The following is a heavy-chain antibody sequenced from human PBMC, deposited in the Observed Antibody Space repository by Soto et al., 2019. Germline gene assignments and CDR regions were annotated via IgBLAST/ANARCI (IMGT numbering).Heavy chain of an antibody. CDR2: IYHSGST. CDR1: GGSISSGGYS. CDR3: AREVWVSYGQHGWFDP. D-gene: IGHD5-18*01. Sequence: SETLSLTCVVSGGSISSGGYSWSWIRQPPGKGLEWIGYIYHSGSTYYNPSLKSRVTISVDRSKNQFSLKLSSVTAADTAVYYCAREVWVSYGQHGWFDPWGQGTLVTVSS. J-gene: IGHJ5*02. V-gene: IGHV4-30-2*01.